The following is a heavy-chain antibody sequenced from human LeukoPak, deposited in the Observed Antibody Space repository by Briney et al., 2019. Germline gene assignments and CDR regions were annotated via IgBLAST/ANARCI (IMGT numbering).Heavy chain of an antibody. D-gene: IGHD6-19*01. J-gene: IGHJ6*02. CDR2: IYPLDSHT. V-gene: IGHV5-51*01. CDR3: ARSFVAGAGYYYGMDV. Sequence: GESLKISCKGSGYSLPSYWIGWVRQMPGKGLEWMGIIYPLDSHTTYSPSFQGQVTISADRSISTAYLQWSSLKASDTAMYYCARSFVAGAGYYYGMDVWGQGTTVTVSS. CDR1: GYSLPSYW.